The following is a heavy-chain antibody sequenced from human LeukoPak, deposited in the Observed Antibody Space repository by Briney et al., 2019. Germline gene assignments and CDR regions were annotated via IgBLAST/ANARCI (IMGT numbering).Heavy chain of an antibody. J-gene: IGHJ3*02. Sequence: PSETLSLTCAVYGGSFSGYYWSWIRQPPGKGLEWIGVINHSGSTNYNPSLKSRVTISVDTSKNQFSLKLSSVTAADTAVYYCARGRRQWLRAFDIWGQGTMVTVSS. V-gene: IGHV4-34*01. D-gene: IGHD6-19*01. CDR3: ARGRRQWLRAFDI. CDR1: GGSFSGYY. CDR2: INHSGST.